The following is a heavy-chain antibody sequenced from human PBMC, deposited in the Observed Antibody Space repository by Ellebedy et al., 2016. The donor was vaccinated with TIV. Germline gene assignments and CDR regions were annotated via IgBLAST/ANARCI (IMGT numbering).Heavy chain of an antibody. CDR1: GGSFSGYY. D-gene: IGHD1-1*01. Sequence: MPGGSLRLSCGVYGGSFSGYYWSWIRQPPGKGLEWIGEINHSGSTNYNPSLKSRVTKSIETSRDQFSLKLTSVTAADTAVYFCARTTAVTTASWDYWGQGTLVTVSS. J-gene: IGHJ4*02. V-gene: IGHV4-34*01. CDR2: INHSGST. CDR3: ARTTAVTTASWDY.